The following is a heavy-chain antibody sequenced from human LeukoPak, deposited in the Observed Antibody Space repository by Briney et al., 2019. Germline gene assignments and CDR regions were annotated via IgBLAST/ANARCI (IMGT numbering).Heavy chain of an antibody. Sequence: KPSETLSLTCTVSSYSISSGYYWGWIRQPPGKGLEWIGSIYRSGTTYYNPSLKSRVTISVDTSNNQFSLKTSSVTAADTAVCYCARSLTTYYYDTSGPGDAFDIWGQGTMVTVSS. CDR1: SYSISSGYY. J-gene: IGHJ3*02. CDR2: IYRSGTT. D-gene: IGHD3-22*01. CDR3: ARSLTTYYYDTSGPGDAFDI. V-gene: IGHV4-38-2*02.